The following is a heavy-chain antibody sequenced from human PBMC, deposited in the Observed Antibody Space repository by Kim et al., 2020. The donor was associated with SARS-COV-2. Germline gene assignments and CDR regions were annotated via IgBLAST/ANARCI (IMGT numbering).Heavy chain of an antibody. D-gene: IGHD3-10*01. CDR1: RFTLTRFG. CDR3: ANDPRGPDY. V-gene: IGHV3-23*01. CDR2: ILGTGAVT. J-gene: IGHJ4*02. Sequence: GGSLRLSCAVPRFTLTRFGMTWVRQAPGEGLEWVSAILGTGAVTYYADSVKGRFTMSRDSSKNTVYLQINSLRAEDTALYYCANDPRGPDYWGQGTLVTVSS.